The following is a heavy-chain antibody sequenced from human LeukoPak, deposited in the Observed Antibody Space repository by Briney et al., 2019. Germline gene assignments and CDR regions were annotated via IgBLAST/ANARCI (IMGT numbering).Heavy chain of an antibody. CDR1: GYSISSGYY. V-gene: IGHV4-38-2*01. CDR3: ARTNWYFDL. J-gene: IGHJ2*01. CDR2: IYHSGSA. Sequence: PSETLSLTCAVSGYSISSGYYWGWIRPPPGKGLEWIGSIYHSGSAYYNPSLKSRVTMSVDTSKNQFSLKLSSVTAADTAVYYCARTNWYFDLWGRGTLVTVSS.